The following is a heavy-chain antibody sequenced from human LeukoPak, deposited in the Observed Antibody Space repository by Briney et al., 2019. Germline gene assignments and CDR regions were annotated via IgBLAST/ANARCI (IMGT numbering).Heavy chain of an antibody. CDR1: GFTVNSNY. CDR2: IDRGVRT. Sequence: GGSLRLSCAASGFTVNSNYMSWVRQAPGKGREWVLVIDRGVRTYSENSVKGRFTISRDNSKNTLYLQMNSVRAEDTAVYYCARGPSSGGIAARFDYCGQGTLVTVSS. V-gene: IGHV3-53*05. D-gene: IGHD6-6*01. J-gene: IGHJ4*02. CDR3: ARGPSSGGIAARFDY.